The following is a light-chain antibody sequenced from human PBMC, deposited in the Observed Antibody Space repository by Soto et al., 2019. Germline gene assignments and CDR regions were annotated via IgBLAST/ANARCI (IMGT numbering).Light chain of an antibody. CDR3: QQYFHLIYT. Sequence: DIQMTQSPSSLSASVGDRVTITCQASQDIDNYLNWYQQKPGEAPELLIYDASKSETGVPSRFSGSGSGTDFTLTITTLQPEDSATYYCQQYFHLIYTFGQGTKLEIK. CDR1: QDIDNY. V-gene: IGKV1-33*01. J-gene: IGKJ2*01. CDR2: DAS.